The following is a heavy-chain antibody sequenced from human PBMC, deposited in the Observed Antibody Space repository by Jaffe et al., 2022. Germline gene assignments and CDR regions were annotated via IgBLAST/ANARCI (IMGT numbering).Heavy chain of an antibody. Sequence: EVQLVESGGGLVQPGGSLRLSCAASGFTFSDHYMDWVRQAPGKGLEWVGRTRNKANSYTTEYAASVKGRFTISRDDSKNSLYLQMNSLKTEDTAVYYCARAGGSSGWDHYYYYMDVWGKGTTVTVSS. CDR1: GFTFSDHY. CDR3: ARAGGSSGWDHYYYYMDV. D-gene: IGHD6-19*01. V-gene: IGHV3-72*01. J-gene: IGHJ6*03. CDR2: TRNKANSYTT.